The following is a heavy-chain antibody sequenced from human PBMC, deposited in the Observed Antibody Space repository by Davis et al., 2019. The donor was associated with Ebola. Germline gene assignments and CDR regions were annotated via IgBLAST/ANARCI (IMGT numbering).Heavy chain of an antibody. CDR1: GYTFTSYA. CDR2: INAGNGNT. V-gene: IGHV1-3*01. Sequence: AASVKVSCKTSGYTFTSYAMHWVRQAPGQRLEWIGWINAGNGNTNYSQKFQGRVTITRDTSASTAYMELSSLRSEDTAVYYCARGSVVVVAATLVAPDYWGQGTLVTVSS. D-gene: IGHD2-15*01. J-gene: IGHJ4*02. CDR3: ARGSVVVVAATLVAPDY.